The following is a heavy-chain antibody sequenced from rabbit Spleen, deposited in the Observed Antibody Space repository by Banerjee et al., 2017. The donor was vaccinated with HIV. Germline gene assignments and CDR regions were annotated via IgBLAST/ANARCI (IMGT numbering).Heavy chain of an antibody. CDR3: ARGSATMTMVITGYYLSL. CDR1: GLDFSARYW. J-gene: IGHJ6*01. V-gene: IGHV1S45*01. D-gene: IGHD2-1*01. Sequence: QEQLEESGGGLVKPGGTLTLTCKASGLDFSARYWICWVRQAPGKGLEWIACIYTGGSGSTAYASWAKGRFTVSKTSSTTVTLQLNSLTAADTATYFCARGSATMTMVITGYYLSLWGPGTLVTVS. CDR2: IYTGGSGST.